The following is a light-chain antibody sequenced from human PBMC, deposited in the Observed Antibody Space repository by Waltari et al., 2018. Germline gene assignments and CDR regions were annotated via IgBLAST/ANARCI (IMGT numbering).Light chain of an antibody. CDR3: QQRSNWPSFT. Sequence: EIVLTQSPATLSLYLGERATLPCRASQSVRSYLAWYQQKPGQAPSLLIYDASNRATGIPARFSGSWSGTDCTLTISSLEPEDFAVYYCQQRSNWPSFTFGPGTKVDIK. V-gene: IGKV3-11*01. CDR2: DAS. J-gene: IGKJ3*01. CDR1: QSVRSY.